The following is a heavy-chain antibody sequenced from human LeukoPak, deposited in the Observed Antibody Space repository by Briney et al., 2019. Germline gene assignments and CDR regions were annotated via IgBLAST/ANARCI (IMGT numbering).Heavy chain of an antibody. CDR2: IYYSGST. D-gene: IGHD3-10*01. CDR3: ARPSLRASHAFDI. CDR1: GGSISSSSYY. Sequence: PSETLSLTCTVSGGSISSSSYYWGWIRQPPGKGLEWIGSIYYSGSTYYNPSLKSRVTISVDTSKNQFSLKLSSVTAADTAVYYCARPSLRASHAFDIWGQGTMVTVSS. V-gene: IGHV4-39*01. J-gene: IGHJ3*02.